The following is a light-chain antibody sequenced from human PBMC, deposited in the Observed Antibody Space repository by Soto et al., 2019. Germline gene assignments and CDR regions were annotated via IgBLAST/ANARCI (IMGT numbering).Light chain of an antibody. CDR1: SSDVGAYNY. Sequence: QSALTQPPSASGSPGQSVTISCTGTSSDVGAYNYVSWYQQYPGKAPKLMIYEVSKRPSGVPDRFSGSKSGKTASLTVSGLQPEDEADYYCTSYAGNNIWVFGGGPSSPS. CDR2: EVS. CDR3: TSYAGNNIWV. V-gene: IGLV2-8*01. J-gene: IGLJ3*02.